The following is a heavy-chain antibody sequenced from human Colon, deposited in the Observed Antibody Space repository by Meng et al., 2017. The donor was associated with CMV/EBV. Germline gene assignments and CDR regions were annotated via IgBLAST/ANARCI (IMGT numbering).Heavy chain of an antibody. D-gene: IGHD2-15*01. J-gene: IGHJ4*02. CDR1: GFPFSNYY. Sequence: GESLKISCAASGFPFSNYYMSWIRLAPGKGLEWISYISGDGSDLFYGDSVRGRFTISRDNAKNSLYLQMNSLRAEDTAVYYCARDGGTQGYWGQGTLVTVSS. CDR2: ISGDGSDL. CDR3: ARDGGTQGY. V-gene: IGHV3-11*04.